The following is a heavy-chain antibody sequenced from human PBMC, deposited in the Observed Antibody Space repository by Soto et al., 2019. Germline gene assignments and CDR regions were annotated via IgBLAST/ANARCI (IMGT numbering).Heavy chain of an antibody. CDR3: AKDWGRSVPYGMDV. CDR1: GFTFSSYA. J-gene: IGHJ6*02. CDR2: ISGSGGST. V-gene: IGHV3-23*01. D-gene: IGHD3-16*01. Sequence: GGSPRLSCAASGFTFSSYAMSWVRQAPGKGLEWVSAISGSGGSTYYADSVKGRFTISRDNSKNTLYLQMNSLRAEDTAVYYCAKDWGRSVPYGMDVWGQGTTVTVSS.